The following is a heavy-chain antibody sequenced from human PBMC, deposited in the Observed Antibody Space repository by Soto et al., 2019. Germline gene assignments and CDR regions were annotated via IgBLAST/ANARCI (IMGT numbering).Heavy chain of an antibody. Sequence: HAGGSLRLSCAASGFSFSSYAMHWVRQAPGKGLEWVALISYDGSNEYYADSVKGRFAISRDNSKNTLYLQMSGLRAEDTAVYYCARDRGYDSSGYYFMWGQGTLVTVSS. D-gene: IGHD3-22*01. J-gene: IGHJ4*02. CDR2: ISYDGSNE. V-gene: IGHV3-30*09. CDR3: ARDRGYDSSGYYFM. CDR1: GFSFSSYA.